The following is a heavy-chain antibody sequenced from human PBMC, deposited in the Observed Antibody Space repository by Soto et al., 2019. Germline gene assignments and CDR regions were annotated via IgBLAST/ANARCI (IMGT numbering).Heavy chain of an antibody. CDR2: IIPIFGTA. D-gene: IGHD2-2*01. V-gene: IGHV1-69*06. CDR3: ARAYGAAMPNDAFDI. Sequence: SVKVSCKASGGTFSSYAISWVRQVPGQGLEWMGGIIPIFGTANYAQKFQGRVTITADKSTSTAYMELSSLRSEDTAVYYCARAYGAAMPNDAFDIWGQGTMVTVSS. CDR1: GGTFSSYA. J-gene: IGHJ3*02.